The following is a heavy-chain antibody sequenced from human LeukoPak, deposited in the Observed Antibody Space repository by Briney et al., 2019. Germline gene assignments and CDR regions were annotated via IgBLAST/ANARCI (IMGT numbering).Heavy chain of an antibody. CDR2: INPNSGGT. CDR3: ARDGPIVRAAAGDY. D-gene: IGHD6-13*01. CDR1: GYTFTGYY. Sequence: ASVKVSCKASGYTFTGYYMHWVRQAPGQGLEWMGWINPNSGGTNYAQKFQGRVTMTRDTSISTAYMELSRLRSDDTAVYYCARDGPIVRAAAGDYWGQGTLVTVSS. J-gene: IGHJ4*02. V-gene: IGHV1-2*02.